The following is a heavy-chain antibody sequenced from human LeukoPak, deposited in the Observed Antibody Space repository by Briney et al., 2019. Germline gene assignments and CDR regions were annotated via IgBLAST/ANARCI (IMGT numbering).Heavy chain of an antibody. D-gene: IGHD3-22*01. CDR3: TRELSGSQDY. V-gene: IGHV4-38-2*02. CDR1: GYSISSGYY. J-gene: IGHJ4*02. CDR2: IYHSGNT. Sequence: PSETLSLTCTVSGYSISSGYYWGWIRQPPGKGLEWIGSIYHSGNTYYNPSLKSRVSTLVDTSKNQFSLKLSSVTAADTAVYYCTRELSGSQDYWGQGTLVTVSS.